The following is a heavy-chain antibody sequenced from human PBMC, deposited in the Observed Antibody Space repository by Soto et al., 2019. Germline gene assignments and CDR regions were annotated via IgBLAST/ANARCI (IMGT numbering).Heavy chain of an antibody. CDR2: TYYRSKWYN. D-gene: IGHD6-13*01. V-gene: IGHV6-1*01. Sequence: PSQTLSLTCAISGDSVSSNSAAWNWIRQSPSRGLEWLGRTYYRSKWYNDYAVSVKSRITINPDTSKNQFSLQLNSVTPEDTAVYYCARVGAAAGKTYNWFDPWGQGTLVTVSS. J-gene: IGHJ5*02. CDR3: ARVGAAAGKTYNWFDP. CDR1: GDSVSSNSAA.